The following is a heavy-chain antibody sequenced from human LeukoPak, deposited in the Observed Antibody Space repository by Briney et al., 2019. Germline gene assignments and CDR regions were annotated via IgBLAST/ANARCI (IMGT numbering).Heavy chain of an antibody. J-gene: IGHJ4*02. Sequence: GASVKVSCKASGYTFTRYAMNWVRQAPGQGLEWMGWINTNTGNPTYAPGFTGRFVFSLDTSVSTAYLQISSLKAEDTAVYYCARAARRVNFWPQTNIDYRGQGTLVTVSS. CDR1: GYTFTRYA. CDR2: INTNTGNP. D-gene: IGHD3-3*01. V-gene: IGHV7-4-1*02. CDR3: ARAARRVNFWPQTNIDY.